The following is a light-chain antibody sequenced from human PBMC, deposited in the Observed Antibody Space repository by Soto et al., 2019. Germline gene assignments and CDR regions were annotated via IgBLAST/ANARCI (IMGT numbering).Light chain of an antibody. Sequence: IQMTQSPSSVSASVVDRVTITCRAGQGVGGWLAWYQQKPGKVPKLLIYATSSLHSGVPSRFSGSGSGTDFTLSISRLQAEDFATYYCQPTHSLPISFGPGTKVDIK. CDR2: ATS. J-gene: IGKJ3*01. CDR1: QGVGGW. V-gene: IGKV1-12*01. CDR3: QPTHSLPIS.